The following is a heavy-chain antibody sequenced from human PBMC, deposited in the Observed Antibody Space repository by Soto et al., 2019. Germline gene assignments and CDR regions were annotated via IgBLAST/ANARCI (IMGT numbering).Heavy chain of an antibody. J-gene: IGHJ6*03. V-gene: IGHV3-11*01. Sequence: PGGSLRLSCAASGFTFSDYYMSWIRQAPGKGLEWVSYISSSGSTIYYADSVKGRFTISRDNAKNSLYLQMNSLRAEDTAVYYCARDQVYGEFTTGDYYYMDVWGKGTTVTVSS. D-gene: IGHD3-10*01. CDR1: GFTFSDYY. CDR2: ISSSGSTI. CDR3: ARDQVYGEFTTGDYYYMDV.